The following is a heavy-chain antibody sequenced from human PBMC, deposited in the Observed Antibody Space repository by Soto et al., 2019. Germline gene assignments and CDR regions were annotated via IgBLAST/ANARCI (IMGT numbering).Heavy chain of an antibody. V-gene: IGHV4-61*08. CDR3: ARRYGYSFDY. CDR2: IFYSGST. CDR1: GGSISSGGYY. J-gene: IGHJ4*02. Sequence: SETLSLTCAVSGGSISSGGYYWSWIRQPPGKGLEWIGFIFYSGSTNYNPSLKSRVTISIDTSKNQFSLKLSSVTAADTAVYYCARRYGYSFDYWGQGTLVTVSS. D-gene: IGHD4-4*01.